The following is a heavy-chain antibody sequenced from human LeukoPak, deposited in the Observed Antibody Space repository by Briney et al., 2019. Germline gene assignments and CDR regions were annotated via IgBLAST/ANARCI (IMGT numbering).Heavy chain of an antibody. Sequence: GGSLRLSCAASGFTFSDYYMSWIRQAPGKGLEWVSYISSSSSYTNYADSVKGRFTISGDNAKNSLYLQMNSLRAEDTAVYYCARMLLRDYGDYYFDYWGQGTLVTVSS. CDR2: ISSSSSYT. D-gene: IGHD4-17*01. J-gene: IGHJ4*02. CDR3: ARMLLRDYGDYYFDY. CDR1: GFTFSDYY. V-gene: IGHV3-11*06.